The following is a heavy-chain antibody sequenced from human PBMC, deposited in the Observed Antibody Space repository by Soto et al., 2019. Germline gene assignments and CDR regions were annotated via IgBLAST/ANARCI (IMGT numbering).Heavy chain of an antibody. CDR1: GGSISSGDYY. CDR2: IYYSGST. D-gene: IGHD2-2*01. CDR3: ARDRGEDIVVVPAADVGMDV. V-gene: IGHV4-30-4*01. Sequence: QVQLQESGPGLVKPSQTLSLTCTVSGGSISSGDYYWSWIRQPPGKGLEWIGYIYYSGSTYYNPSLKSRVTISVDTSKNQFSLKLSSVTAADTAVYYCARDRGEDIVVVPAADVGMDVWGRGTTVTVSS. J-gene: IGHJ6*02.